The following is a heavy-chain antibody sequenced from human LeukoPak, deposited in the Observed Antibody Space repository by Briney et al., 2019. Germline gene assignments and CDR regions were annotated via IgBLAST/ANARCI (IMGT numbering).Heavy chain of an antibody. CDR1: GGSISNYY. J-gene: IGHJ4*01. Sequence: PSETLSLTCTVSGGSISNYYWSWIRQSPGKGLEWIGYIYFIGSTNYNPSLKGRCSLSVDTSKNQFSLMVTSVSAEDTAVYYCARLLRGQYCSTTSCLTFDYWGQGALVAVSS. CDR2: IYFIGST. D-gene: IGHD2-2*01. V-gene: IGHV4-59*08. CDR3: ARLLRGQYCSTTSCLTFDY.